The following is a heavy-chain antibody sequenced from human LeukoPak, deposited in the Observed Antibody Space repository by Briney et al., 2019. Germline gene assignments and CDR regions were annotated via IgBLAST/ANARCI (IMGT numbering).Heavy chain of an antibody. CDR3: ARLLNNDSSGDPDTFDV. CDR2: IYYSGKT. Sequence: PSETPSLACAVSGGSMNSHYWSWIRQPPGKGLEWIGYIYYSGKTYYSPSLHSRVTMSVDTSKSHFSLKLTSVTAADTAVYYCARLLNNDSSGDPDTFDVWGRGTLVTVSS. J-gene: IGHJ3*01. D-gene: IGHD3-22*01. CDR1: GGSMNSHY. V-gene: IGHV4-59*11.